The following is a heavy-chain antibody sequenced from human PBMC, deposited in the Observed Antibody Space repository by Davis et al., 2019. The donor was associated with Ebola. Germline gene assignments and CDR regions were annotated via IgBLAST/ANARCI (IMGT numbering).Heavy chain of an antibody. J-gene: IGHJ6*02. CDR2: TYYTSKWHN. Sequence: HSQTLSLTCAISGDSVFGKNGAWNWIRQSPSRGLEWLGRTYYTSKWHNDYAVSVKSRITINPDTSKNQFSLQLSSVTPEDTAVYYCVRGWGRTGMGVWGQGTTVIVSS. CDR3: VRGWGRTGMGV. CDR1: GDSVFGKNGA. V-gene: IGHV6-1*01. D-gene: IGHD1-26*01.